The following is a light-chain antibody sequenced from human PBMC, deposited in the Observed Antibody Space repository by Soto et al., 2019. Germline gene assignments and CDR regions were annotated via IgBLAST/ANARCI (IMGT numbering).Light chain of an antibody. J-gene: IGKJ1*01. V-gene: IGKV1-39*01. CDR1: QSSSSY. CDR2: AAS. Sequence: DIQMTQSPSSLSASVGDRVTITCRASQSSSSYLNWYQQKPGKAPNLLIYAASSLQSGVPSRFSGSRSGTDFSLTISSLQPEDFATYYCQQSYSTPHTFGQGTKVEIK. CDR3: QQSYSTPHT.